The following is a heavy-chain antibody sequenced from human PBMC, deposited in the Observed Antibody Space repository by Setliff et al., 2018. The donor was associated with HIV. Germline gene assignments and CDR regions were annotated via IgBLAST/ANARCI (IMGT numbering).Heavy chain of an antibody. CDR3: ARHYGGNLDAFDI. CDR1: GASISSTSYY. V-gene: IGHV4-39*01. Sequence: SETLSLTCTVSGASISSTSYYWGWIRQPPGKGLEWIGSIYYSGRTYYNPSLKSRVTISVDTSKNQYSLKLSSVTAADTAVYYCARHYGGNLDAFDIWGLGTMVTVSS. D-gene: IGHD4-17*01. J-gene: IGHJ3*02. CDR2: IYYSGRT.